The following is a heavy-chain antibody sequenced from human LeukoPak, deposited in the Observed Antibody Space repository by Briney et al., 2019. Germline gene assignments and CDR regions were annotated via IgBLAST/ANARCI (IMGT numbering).Heavy chain of an antibody. V-gene: IGHV4-31*03. CDR1: GGPISSGGYY. CDR3: ARTPRITIFGVVIPEHFDY. D-gene: IGHD3-3*01. Sequence: NTSETLSLTCTVSGGPISSGGYYSSSIRQHPGKGLERPGYINYRGSTYYSPSRKSRVTISVDTSKNQFSLKLSSVTAADTAVYYCARTPRITIFGVVIPEHFDYWGQGTLVTVSS. CDR2: INYRGST. J-gene: IGHJ4*02.